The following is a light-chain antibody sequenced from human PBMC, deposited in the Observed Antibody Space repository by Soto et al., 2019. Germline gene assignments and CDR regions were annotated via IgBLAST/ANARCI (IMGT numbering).Light chain of an antibody. Sequence: EIVVTQSPGTLSLSPGERATLSCRASQRVSSSFLAWYQQKPGQAPRLLIYGASSRATGIPDRLSGSGSGTDFTLTISRLEPEDFAVYYCQQYGSSPWTFGQGTKVEIK. CDR1: QRVSSSF. CDR3: QQYGSSPWT. J-gene: IGKJ1*01. CDR2: GAS. V-gene: IGKV3-20*01.